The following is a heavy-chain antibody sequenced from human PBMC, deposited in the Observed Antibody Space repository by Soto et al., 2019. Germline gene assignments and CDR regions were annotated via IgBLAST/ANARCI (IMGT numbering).Heavy chain of an antibody. D-gene: IGHD3-22*01. V-gene: IGHV4-59*08. CDR2: IYYSGST. J-gene: IGHJ5*02. CDR1: GGSISSYY. CDR3: ARQPLVDYDSSGYGFDP. Sequence: PSETLSLTCTVSGGSISSYYWSWIRQPPGKGLEWIGYIYYSGSTNYNPSLKSRVTISVDTSKNQFSLKLSSVTAADTAVYYCARQPLVDYDSSGYGFDPWGQGTLVTVSS.